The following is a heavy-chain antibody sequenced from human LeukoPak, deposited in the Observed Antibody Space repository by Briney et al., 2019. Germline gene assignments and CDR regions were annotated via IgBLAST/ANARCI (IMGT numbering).Heavy chain of an antibody. CDR2: ISSSSSYI. Sequence: GGSLRLSCAASGFTFSSYSMNWVRQAPGKGLEWVSSISSSSSYIYYADAVKGRFAISRDNAKNSLYLQMNSLRAEDTAVYYCATPRGGATTPRFDYWGQGTLVTVSS. V-gene: IGHV3-21*01. D-gene: IGHD1-26*01. J-gene: IGHJ4*02. CDR3: ATPRGGATTPRFDY. CDR1: GFTFSSYS.